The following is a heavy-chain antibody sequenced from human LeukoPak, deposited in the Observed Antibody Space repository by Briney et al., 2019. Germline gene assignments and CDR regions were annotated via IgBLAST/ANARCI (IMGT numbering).Heavy chain of an antibody. CDR3: AKEAFDI. CDR1: GASISSGSYS. V-gene: IGHV3-23*01. Sequence: PSETLSLTCTVSGASISSGSYSWSWVRQAPGKGLEWVSAISGSAGSTYYADSVKGRFTIFRDNSKNTLYLQMNSLRAEDTALYYCAKEAFDIWGQGTMVTVSS. J-gene: IGHJ3*02. CDR2: ISGSAGST.